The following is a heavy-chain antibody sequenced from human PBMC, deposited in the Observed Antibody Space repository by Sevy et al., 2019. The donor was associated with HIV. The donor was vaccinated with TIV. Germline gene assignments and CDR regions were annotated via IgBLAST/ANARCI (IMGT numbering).Heavy chain of an antibody. D-gene: IGHD6-19*01. CDR2: IYYSGST. CDR3: ARLRPVSGWEFDY. J-gene: IGHJ4*02. CDR1: GGSISSSSYY. V-gene: IGHV4-39*01. Sequence: SETLSLTCTVSGGSISSSSYYWGWIRQPPGKGLEWIGSIYYSGSTYYNPSLKSRVTMSVDTSRNQFSLKLSSVTAADTAVYYCARLRPVSGWEFDYWGQGTLVTVSS.